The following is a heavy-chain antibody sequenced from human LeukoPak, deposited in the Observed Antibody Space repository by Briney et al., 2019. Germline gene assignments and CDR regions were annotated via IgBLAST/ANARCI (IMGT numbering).Heavy chain of an antibody. D-gene: IGHD5-12*01. V-gene: IGHV4-34*01. Sequence: SETLSLTCAVYGGSFSGYYWSWIRQPPGKGLEWIGEINHSGSTNYNPSLKSRVTISVDTSKNQFSLKLSSVTAADTAVYYCARLGWYSAYAVDYWGQGTLVTVSS. J-gene: IGHJ4*02. CDR2: INHSGST. CDR1: GGSFSGYY. CDR3: ARLGWYSAYAVDY.